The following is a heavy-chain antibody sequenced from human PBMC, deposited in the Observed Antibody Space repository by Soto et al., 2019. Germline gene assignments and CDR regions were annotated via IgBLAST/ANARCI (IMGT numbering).Heavy chain of an antibody. CDR1: SGSISSSNW. V-gene: IGHV4-4*02. J-gene: IGHJ5*02. CDR2: IYHSGST. D-gene: IGHD6-19*01. CDR3: ARHGIAVAGTGWFDP. Sequence: QVQLQESGPGLVKPSGTLSLTCAVSSGSISSSNWWSWVRQPLGKGLEWIGEIYHSGSTNYNPSLKSRVTISVDKSKNQFSLKLSSVTAADTAVYYCARHGIAVAGTGWFDPWGQGTLVTVSS.